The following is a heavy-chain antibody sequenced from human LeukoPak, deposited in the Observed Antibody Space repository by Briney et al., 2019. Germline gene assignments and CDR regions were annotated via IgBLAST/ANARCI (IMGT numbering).Heavy chain of an antibody. D-gene: IGHD6-19*01. Sequence: GGSLRLSCAASGFTVSTNYMSWVRQAPGKGLEWVSAIRGSGGGTYHADSVKGRFTISRDNSKNTLYLQMNSLRDEDTALYYCAKAGIGVVGSFDYWGQGTLVTVSS. CDR3: AKAGIGVVGSFDY. CDR2: IRGSGGGT. J-gene: IGHJ4*02. CDR1: GFTVSTNY. V-gene: IGHV3-23*01.